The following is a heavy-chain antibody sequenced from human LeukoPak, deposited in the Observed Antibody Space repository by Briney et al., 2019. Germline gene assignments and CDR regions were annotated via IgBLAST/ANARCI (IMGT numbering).Heavy chain of an antibody. V-gene: IGHV1-46*01. CDR2: INPSDGDR. Sequence: EASVKVSCKASGYTFITYKIHWVRQAPGQGLEWVGIINPSDGDRRNAQKFQGRVTMTRDMSTSTVYMELSSLRSEDTAVYYCAKDGGSYSADYWGQGTLVTVSS. CDR3: AKDGGSYSADY. D-gene: IGHD3-10*01. CDR1: GYTFITYK. J-gene: IGHJ4*02.